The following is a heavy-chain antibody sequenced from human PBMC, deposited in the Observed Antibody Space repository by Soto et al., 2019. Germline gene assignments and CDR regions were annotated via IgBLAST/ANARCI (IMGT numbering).Heavy chain of an antibody. CDR1: GFTFSSYG. D-gene: IGHD3-22*01. J-gene: IGHJ4*02. CDR2: ISYDGSNK. CDR3: TRHPPSYYDSDGYFDL. V-gene: IGHV3-30*03. Sequence: GGSLRLSCAASGFTFSSYGMHWVRQAPGKGLEWVAVISYDGSNKNYADSVKDRFTISRDNSMNTVYLQMNSLRAEDTAVYYCTRHPPSYYDSDGYFDLWGQGTVVTVSS.